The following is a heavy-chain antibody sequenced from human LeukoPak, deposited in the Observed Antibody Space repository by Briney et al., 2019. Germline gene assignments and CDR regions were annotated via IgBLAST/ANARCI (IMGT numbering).Heavy chain of an antibody. CDR1: GGSISSGGYS. D-gene: IGHD6-13*01. CDR3: ARAGQYSSSWYPLDY. CDR2: IYHGGST. V-gene: IGHV4-30-2*01. Sequence: SQTLSLTCAVSGGSISSGGYSWSWIRQPPGKGLEWIGYIYHGGSTYYNPSLKSRVTISVDRSKNQFSLKLSSVTAADTAVYYCARAGQYSSSWYPLDYWGQGTLVTVSS. J-gene: IGHJ4*02.